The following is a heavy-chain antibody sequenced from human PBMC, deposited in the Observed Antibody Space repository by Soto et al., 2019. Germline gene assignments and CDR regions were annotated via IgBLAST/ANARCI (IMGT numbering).Heavy chain of an antibody. Sequence: QITLRESGPTRVKPTQTLTLTCTFSGFSLSARPVAVGWIRQPPGKALERLALIYWDDDKRYSPSLMSRLTITKHTSKNQVVLTMTNMDPLDTAIYYCVHRAGIDGNWNGGYFDYWGQGALVTVSS. J-gene: IGHJ4*02. CDR1: GFSLSARPVA. V-gene: IGHV2-5*02. D-gene: IGHD1-1*01. CDR3: VHRAGIDGNWNGGYFDY. CDR2: IYWDDDK.